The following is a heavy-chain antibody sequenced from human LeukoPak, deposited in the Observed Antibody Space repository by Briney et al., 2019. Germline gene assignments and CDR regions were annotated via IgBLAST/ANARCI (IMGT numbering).Heavy chain of an antibody. V-gene: IGHV4-30-2*01. CDR1: GGFISSGGYS. Sequence: SETLSLTCAVSGGFISSGGYSWSWIRQPPGKGLEWIGYVYQSGSTYYNPSLKSRVTISVDRSKNQFALKLSSVTAADTAVYYCAGSIAAAGTAGEDWFDPWGQGTLVTVSS. J-gene: IGHJ5*02. D-gene: IGHD6-13*01. CDR2: VYQSGST. CDR3: AGSIAAAGTAGEDWFDP.